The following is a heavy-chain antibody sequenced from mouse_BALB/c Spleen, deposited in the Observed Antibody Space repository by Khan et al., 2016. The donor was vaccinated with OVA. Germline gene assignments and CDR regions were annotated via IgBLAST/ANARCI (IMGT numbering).Heavy chain of an antibody. CDR1: GYTFTSYW. V-gene: IGHV1S81*02. J-gene: IGHJ2*01. Sequence: ESGAELVKAGASVKMSCKASGYTFTSYWMHWVKQRLGQGLEWFAETNPTNGRTYYNEKFKSKATLTVDKSSSTAYMLLSGPTFEDSAVYYCARIKKIVATYFDYWGHGTTLTVSS. CDR2: TNPTNGRT. CDR3: ARIKKIVATYFDY. D-gene: IGHD1-1*01.